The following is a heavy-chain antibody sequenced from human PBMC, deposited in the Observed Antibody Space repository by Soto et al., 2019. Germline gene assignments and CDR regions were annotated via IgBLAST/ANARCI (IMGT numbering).Heavy chain of an antibody. Sequence: GESLKISCAASGFTFSSYWMSWVRQAPGKGLEWVANIKQDGSEKYYVDSVKGRFTISRDNAKNSLYLQMNSLRAEDTAVYYCARSTGGDILTGYYYFDYWGQGTRVTVSS. D-gene: IGHD3-9*01. CDR2: IKQDGSEK. CDR1: GFTFSSYW. CDR3: ARSTGGDILTGYYYFDY. J-gene: IGHJ4*02. V-gene: IGHV3-7*03.